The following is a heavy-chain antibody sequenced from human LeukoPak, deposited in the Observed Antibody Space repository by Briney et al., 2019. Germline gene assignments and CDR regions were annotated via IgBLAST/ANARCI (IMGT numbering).Heavy chain of an antibody. V-gene: IGHV3-23*01. D-gene: IGHD4-11*01. CDR3: ANEYSNYGYWFDP. J-gene: IGHJ5*02. CDR2: ISGSGGST. CDR1: GFTFSSYA. Sequence: TGGSLRLSCAASGFTFSSYAMSWVRQAPGKGLEWVSAISGSGGSTYSADSVKGRFTISRDNSKHTLYLQMNSLRAEDTAVYYCANEYSNYGYWFDPWGQGTLVTVSS.